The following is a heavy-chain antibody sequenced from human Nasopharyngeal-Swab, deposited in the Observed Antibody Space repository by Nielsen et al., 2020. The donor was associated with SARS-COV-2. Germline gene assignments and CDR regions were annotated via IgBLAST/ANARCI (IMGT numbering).Heavy chain of an antibody. CDR1: GFTFSSYS. D-gene: IGHD2-21*02. J-gene: IGHJ6*02. CDR3: AKDLKVTAYYYYYGMDV. CDR2: ISSSSSTI. V-gene: IGHV3-48*01. Sequence: GGSLRLSCAASGFTFSSYSMNWVRQAPGKGLEWVSYISSSSSTIYYADSVKGRFTISRDNAKNSLYLQMNSLRVEDTAVYYCAKDLKVTAYYYYYGMDVWGQGTTVTVSS.